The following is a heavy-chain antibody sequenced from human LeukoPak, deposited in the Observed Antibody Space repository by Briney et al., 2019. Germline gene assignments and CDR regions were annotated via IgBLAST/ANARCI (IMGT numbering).Heavy chain of an antibody. CDR2: ISSGRPLI. D-gene: IGHD1-1*01. V-gene: IGHV3-48*01. J-gene: IGHJ6*03. CDR3: ARDGNRDGDMDV. Sequence: GGSLRLSCAASGFTFISYNMNWVRQAPGKWLEWVSYISSGRPLIYYADSVKGRFTVSRDGARSSLYLQMNSLRAEDSAVYYCARDGNRDGDMDVWGKGTTVTVSS. CDR1: GFTFISYN.